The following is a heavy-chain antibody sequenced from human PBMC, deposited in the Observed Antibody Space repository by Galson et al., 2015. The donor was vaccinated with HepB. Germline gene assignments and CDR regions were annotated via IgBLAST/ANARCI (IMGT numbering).Heavy chain of an antibody. J-gene: IGHJ4*02. Sequence: QSGAEVKKPGESLKISCKGSGYSFTSYWIGWVRQLPGKGLEWMGIVYPGDSDTRYSPSFRGQVTISADRSFSTAYLQWNGLKASDTGIYYCVRQDGTAAPRFVDSWGQGTLVTVSS. CDR1: GYSFTSYW. D-gene: IGHD6-25*01. CDR3: VRQDGTAAPRFVDS. CDR2: VYPGDSDT. V-gene: IGHV5-51*01.